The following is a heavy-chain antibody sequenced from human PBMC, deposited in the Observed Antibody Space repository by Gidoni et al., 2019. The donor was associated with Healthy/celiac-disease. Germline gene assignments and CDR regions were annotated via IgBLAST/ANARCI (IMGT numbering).Heavy chain of an antibody. CDR3: ATSPLSSGYANWFDP. V-gene: IGHV1-69-2*01. D-gene: IGHD3-22*01. CDR1: GSTFTDYY. Sequence: EVQLVQSGAEGKKPGATVKISCKVSGSTFTDYYMHWVQQATGKGLEGMGLVDPEDGETIYAEKFQGRVTITADTSTDTAYMELSSLRSEDTAVYYCATSPLSSGYANWFDPWGQGTLVTVSS. CDR2: VDPEDGET. J-gene: IGHJ5*02.